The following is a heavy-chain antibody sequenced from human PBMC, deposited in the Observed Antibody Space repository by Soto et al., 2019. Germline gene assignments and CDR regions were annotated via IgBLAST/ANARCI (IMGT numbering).Heavy chain of an antibody. J-gene: IGHJ4*02. CDR2: INHSGST. D-gene: IGHD6-6*01. CDR1: GGSFSGYY. Sequence: SETLSLTCAVYGGSFSGYYWSWIRQPPGKGLEWIGEINHSGSTNYNPSLKSRVTISVDTSKNQFSLKLSSVTAADTAVYYCARTRGGYSSSFDYWGQGTLVTVSS. V-gene: IGHV4-34*01. CDR3: ARTRGGYSSSFDY.